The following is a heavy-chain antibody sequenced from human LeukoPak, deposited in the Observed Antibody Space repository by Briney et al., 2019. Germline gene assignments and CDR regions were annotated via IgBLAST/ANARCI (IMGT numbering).Heavy chain of an antibody. CDR1: GGTFSSHA. Sequence: ASVKVSCKASGGTFSSHAISWVRQAPGQGLEWMGRIIPILGIANYAQKFQGRVTITADKSTSTAYMELSSLRSEDTAVYYCAREIAYCGGDCYSWGYWGQGTLVTVSS. CDR2: IIPILGIA. CDR3: AREIAYCGGDCYSWGY. J-gene: IGHJ4*02. V-gene: IGHV1-69*04. D-gene: IGHD2-21*02.